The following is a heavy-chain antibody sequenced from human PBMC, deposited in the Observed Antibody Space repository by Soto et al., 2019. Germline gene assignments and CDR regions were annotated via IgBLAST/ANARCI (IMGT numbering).Heavy chain of an antibody. J-gene: IGHJ6*02. CDR1: GFTFTSSA. Sequence: GASVKVSCKASGFTFTSSAMQWVRQARGQRLEWIGWIVVGSGNTNYAQKFQERVTITRDMSTSTAYMELSSLRSEDTAVYYCAAEWHGSGSYAGRRGYYYYGMDVWGQGTTVTVSS. V-gene: IGHV1-58*02. D-gene: IGHD3-10*01. CDR2: IVVGSGNT. CDR3: AAEWHGSGSYAGRRGYYYYGMDV.